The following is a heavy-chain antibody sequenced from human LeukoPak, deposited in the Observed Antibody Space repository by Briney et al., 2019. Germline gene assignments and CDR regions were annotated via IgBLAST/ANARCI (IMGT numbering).Heavy chain of an antibody. CDR1: GGSISSGGYS. CDR2: IYHSGST. V-gene: IGHV4-30-2*01. D-gene: IGHD3-22*01. J-gene: IGHJ4*02. CDR3: ARAEGDYYDSSYYFDY. Sequence: SETLSPTCAVSGGSISSGGYSWSWIRQPPGKGLEWIGYIYHSGSTYYNPSLKSRVTISVDRSKNQFSLKLSSVTAADTAVYYCARAEGDYYDSSYYFDYWGQGTLVTVSS.